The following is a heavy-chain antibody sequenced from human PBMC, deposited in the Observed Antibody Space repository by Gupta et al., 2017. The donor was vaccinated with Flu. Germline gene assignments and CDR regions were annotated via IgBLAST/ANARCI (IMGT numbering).Heavy chain of an antibody. CDR1: GGSISSSSYY. CDR2: IYYGGNT. J-gene: IGHJ4*02. Sequence: QLQLQESGPGLVKPSETLSLTCTVSGGSISSSSYYWAWIRQPPGKGLEWIGSIYYGGNTYYNPSLQSRLTISVDTSKDQFSLKLSSVTAADTAVYYCARDLIWNGFYFHDYWGQGTLATVSS. D-gene: IGHD3-3*01. V-gene: IGHV4-39*02. CDR3: ARDLIWNGFYFHDY.